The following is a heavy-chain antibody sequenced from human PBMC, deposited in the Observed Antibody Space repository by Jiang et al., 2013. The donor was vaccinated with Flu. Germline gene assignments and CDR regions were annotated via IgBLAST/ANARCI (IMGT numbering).Heavy chain of an antibody. CDR2: INTNTGNP. D-gene: IGHD2-2*01. J-gene: IGHJ4*02. CDR3: ARNIVAAATDFDH. Sequence: GLEWMGWINTNTGNPTYAQGFTGRFVFSLDTSVSTTYLQINSLKAEDTAVYYCARNIVAAATDFDHWGQGTLVTVSS. V-gene: IGHV7-4-1*02.